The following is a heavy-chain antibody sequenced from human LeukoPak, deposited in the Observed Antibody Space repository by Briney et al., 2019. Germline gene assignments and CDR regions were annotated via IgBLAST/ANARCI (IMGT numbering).Heavy chain of an antibody. V-gene: IGHV1-2*02. CDR1: GYTFTGYY. Sequence: ASVKVSCKASGYTFTGYYMHWVRQAPGQGLEWMGWINPNSGGTNYAQEFQGRVTMTRDTSISTAYMELSRLRSDDTAVYYCARDLRYFDWLPQYYFDYWGQGTLVTVSS. CDR3: ARDLRYFDWLPQYYFDY. D-gene: IGHD3-9*01. CDR2: INPNSGGT. J-gene: IGHJ4*02.